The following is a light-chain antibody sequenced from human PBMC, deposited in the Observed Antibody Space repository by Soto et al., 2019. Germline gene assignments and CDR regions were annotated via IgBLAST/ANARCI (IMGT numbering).Light chain of an antibody. CDR3: QAYDYSLTASV. Sequence: QSVLTQPPSVSGPPGRRVPISCPGNSSNLGAGYDVHWYQQLPGAAPKLVIFGNRNRPSGVPERFSGSKSGTSASLAITGLQAEDEADYYCQAYDYSLTASVFGGGTKLTVL. CDR1: SSNLGAGYD. V-gene: IGLV1-40*01. J-gene: IGLJ3*02. CDR2: GNR.